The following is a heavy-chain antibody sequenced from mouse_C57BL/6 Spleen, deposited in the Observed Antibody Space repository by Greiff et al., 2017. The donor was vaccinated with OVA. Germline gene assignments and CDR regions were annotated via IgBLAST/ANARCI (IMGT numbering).Heavy chain of an antibody. CDR2: IDPENGDT. D-gene: IGHD1-1*01. J-gene: IGHJ3*01. CDR1: GFNIKDDY. CDR3: TTEGYYGSSYVFAY. V-gene: IGHV14-4*01. Sequence: VQLQQSGAELVRPGASVKVSCTASGFNIKDDYMHWVKQRPEQGLEWIGWIDPENGDTEYASKFQGKATITADTSSNTAYLQLSSLTSEDTAVYYCTTEGYYGSSYVFAYWGQGTLVTVSA.